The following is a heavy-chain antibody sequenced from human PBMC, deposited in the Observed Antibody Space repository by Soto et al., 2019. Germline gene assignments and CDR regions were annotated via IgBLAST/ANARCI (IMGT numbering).Heavy chain of an antibody. V-gene: IGHV4-34*01. D-gene: IGHD3-22*01. Sequence: QVQLQQWGAGLLKPSETLSLTCAGYSGSFSGYYWSWIRQPPGKGLEWIGEINHSGSTNYNPSLQSRVTISVDTSKNQFSLKLSSVTAADTAVYYCARGGDYSGYYYVHDYWGQGTLVSVSS. CDR3: ARGGDYSGYYYVHDY. CDR1: SGSFSGYY. J-gene: IGHJ4*02. CDR2: INHSGST.